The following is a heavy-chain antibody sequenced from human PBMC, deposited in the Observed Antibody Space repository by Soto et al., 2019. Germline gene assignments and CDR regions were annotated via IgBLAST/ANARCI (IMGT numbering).Heavy chain of an antibody. CDR2: IDWDDDK. CDR3: ERGTRYYYDSSGYYFRDAFDI. J-gene: IGHJ3*02. CDR1: GFSLRTRGMC. Sequence: SGPTLGKPTQTLTLTCTFSGFSLRTRGMCVSCIRQPPGKALEWLALIDWDDDKYYSTSLKTRLTISKDTSKNQVVLTMTNMDPVDTDTYYCERGTRYYYDSSGYYFRDAFDIWGQGTMVTVS. V-gene: IGHV2-70*01. D-gene: IGHD3-22*01.